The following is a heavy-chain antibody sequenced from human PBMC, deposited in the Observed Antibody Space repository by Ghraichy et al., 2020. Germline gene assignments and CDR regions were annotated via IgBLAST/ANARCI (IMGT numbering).Heavy chain of an antibody. CDR2: IYYSGST. CDR1: GGSISSSSYY. D-gene: IGHD2-15*01. CDR3: ARHKELSYWFDP. J-gene: IGHJ5*02. Sequence: SETLSLTCTVSGGSISSSSYYWGWIRQPPGKGLEWIGSIYYSGSTYYNPSLKSRVTISVDTSKNQFSLKLSSVTAADTAVYYCARHKELSYWFDPWGQGTLVTVSS. V-gene: IGHV4-39*01.